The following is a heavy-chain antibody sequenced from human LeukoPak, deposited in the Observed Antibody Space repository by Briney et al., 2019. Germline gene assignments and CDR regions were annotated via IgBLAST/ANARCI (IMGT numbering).Heavy chain of an antibody. CDR1: GFTFSSYS. D-gene: IGHD3-3*01. CDR3: ARDRSSGDYDFWSGYYSGWFDP. V-gene: IGHV3-48*01. J-gene: IGHJ5*02. CDR2: ISSSSSTI. Sequence: GGSLRLSCAASGFTFSSYSMNWVRQAPGKGLEWVSYISSSSSTIYYADSVKGRFTISRDNAKNSLYLQMNSLGAEDTAVYYCARDRSSGDYDFWSGYYSGWFDPWGQGTLVTVSS.